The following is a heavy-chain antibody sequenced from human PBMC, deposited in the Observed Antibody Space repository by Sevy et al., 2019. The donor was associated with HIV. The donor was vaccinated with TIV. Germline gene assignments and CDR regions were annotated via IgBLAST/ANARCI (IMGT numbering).Heavy chain of an antibody. CDR1: GFTFSRYS. CDR2: VGSTGPTI. CDR3: ARPGSGWFEFDS. J-gene: IGHJ4*02. D-gene: IGHD6-19*01. Sequence: GGSLRLSCVASGFTFSRYSMNWVRQAPEKGLEWVSNVGSTGPTIYYADSVKGRFTISRDNAKNSLYLQMNSLREEDTAVYYCARPGSGWFEFDSWGQGTLVTVSS. V-gene: IGHV3-48*02.